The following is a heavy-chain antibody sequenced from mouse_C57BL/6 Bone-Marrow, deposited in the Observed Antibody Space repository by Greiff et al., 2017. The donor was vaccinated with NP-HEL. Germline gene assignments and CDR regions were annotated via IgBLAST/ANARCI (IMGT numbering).Heavy chain of an antibody. CDR3: ARGGEGNSNYAMDY. J-gene: IGHJ4*01. D-gene: IGHD2-1*01. Sequence: VQLQQSGPVLVKPGASVKMSCKASGYTFTDYYMNWVKQSHGKSLEWIGVINPYNGGTSYNQKFKGKATLTVDKSSSTAYMELNSLTSEDSAVYYCARGGEGNSNYAMDYWGQGTSVTVSS. CDR2: INPYNGGT. CDR1: GYTFTDYY. V-gene: IGHV1-19*01.